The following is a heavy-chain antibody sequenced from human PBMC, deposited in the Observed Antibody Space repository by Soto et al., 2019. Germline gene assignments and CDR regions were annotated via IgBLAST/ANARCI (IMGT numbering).Heavy chain of an antibody. CDR3: ARWTLYYYDSSGYHY. D-gene: IGHD3-22*01. CDR1: GFTFSSYA. J-gene: IGHJ4*02. V-gene: IGHV3-30-3*01. Sequence: GGSLRLSCAASGFTFSSYAMHWVRQAPGKGLEWVAVISYDGSNKYYADSVKGRFTISRDNSKNTLYLQMNSLRAEDTAVYYCARWTLYYYDSSGYHYWGQGTLVTVSS. CDR2: ISYDGSNK.